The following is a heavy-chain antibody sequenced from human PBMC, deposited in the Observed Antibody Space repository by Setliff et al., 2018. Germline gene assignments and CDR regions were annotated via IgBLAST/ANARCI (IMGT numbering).Heavy chain of an antibody. D-gene: IGHD2-15*01. J-gene: IGHJ4*02. CDR1: DGSSSSHY. CDR3: ARENGYCSGGACYFMFDY. Sequence: LSLTCTVSDGSSSSHYWSWIRQPPGKGLEWIGYIHFSGTTNYNPSLKSRVTFSLDTSKNQFSLELSSVTAADTAMYYCARENGYCSGGACYFMFDYWGQGTLVTVSS. CDR2: IHFSGTT. V-gene: IGHV4-59*11.